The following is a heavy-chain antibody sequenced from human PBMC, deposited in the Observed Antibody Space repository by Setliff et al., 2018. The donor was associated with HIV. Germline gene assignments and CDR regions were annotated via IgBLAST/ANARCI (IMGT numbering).Heavy chain of an antibody. J-gene: IGHJ5*01. CDR3: ARDHIAAPGMGFDS. Sequence: PSETLSLTCTVSGGSISSHYWSWIRQPPGKGLEWIGYIYYSGSPNYNPSLKSRVTISVDTSRNQFSLNLTSVTAADTAVYYCARDHIAAPGMGFDSWGRGTLVTVSS. CDR1: GGSISSHY. V-gene: IGHV4-59*11. D-gene: IGHD6-13*01. CDR2: IYYSGSP.